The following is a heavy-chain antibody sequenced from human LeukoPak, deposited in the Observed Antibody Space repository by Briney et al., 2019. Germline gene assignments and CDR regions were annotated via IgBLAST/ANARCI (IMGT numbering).Heavy chain of an antibody. D-gene: IGHD6-13*01. Sequence: SETLSLTCTVSGGSISSYYWSWIRQPPGKGLEWIGYIYYSGSTNYNPSLKSRVTISVDTSKNQFSLKLSSVTAADTAVYYCARHDLYSGSDDFWGQGTLVTVSS. CDR3: ARHDLYSGSDDF. CDR1: GGSISSYY. CDR2: IYYSGST. V-gene: IGHV4-59*01. J-gene: IGHJ4*02.